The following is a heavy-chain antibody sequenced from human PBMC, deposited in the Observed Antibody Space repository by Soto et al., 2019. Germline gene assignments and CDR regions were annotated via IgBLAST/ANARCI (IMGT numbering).Heavy chain of an antibody. CDR3: ARVTYSSGWYTDY. Sequence: AGGSLRLSCAASGFTFSDYYMSWIRQAPGKGLEWVSYISSSSSYTNYADSVKGRFTISRDNAKNSLYLQMNSLRAEDTAVYYCARVTYSSGWYTDYWGQGTLVTVSS. J-gene: IGHJ4*02. V-gene: IGHV3-11*06. CDR1: GFTFSDYY. D-gene: IGHD6-19*01. CDR2: ISSSSSYT.